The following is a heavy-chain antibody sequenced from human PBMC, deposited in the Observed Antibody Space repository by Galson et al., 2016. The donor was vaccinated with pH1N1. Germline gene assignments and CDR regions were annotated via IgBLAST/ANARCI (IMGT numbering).Heavy chain of an antibody. V-gene: IGHV4-59*05. J-gene: IGHJ4*02. Sequence: ETLSLTCSVSGGPISDWFWSWFRQPAGKGLEWIGRVYNSGSTYYNPSLKSRVTISVDTSKNQFSLKLSSVTAADTAVYYCARHGYGDYVYYFDYWGQGTLVTVSS. CDR1: GGPISDWF. D-gene: IGHD4-17*01. CDR2: VYNSGST. CDR3: ARHGYGDYVYYFDY.